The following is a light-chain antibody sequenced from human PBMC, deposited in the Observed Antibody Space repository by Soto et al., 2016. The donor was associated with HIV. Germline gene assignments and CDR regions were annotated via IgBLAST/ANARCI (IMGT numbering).Light chain of an antibody. CDR2: DDS. J-gene: IGLJ2*01. CDR3: QVWDGNTDHVV. Sequence: SYELTQPPSVSVAPGKTARITCGGKNIEKSVHWYQQRPGQAPVLVVYDDSHRPSGTPERISGSNSGNTATLTISGVEVGDEADYYCQVWDGNTDHVVFGGGTKLTVL. CDR1: NIEKS. V-gene: IGLV3-21*03.